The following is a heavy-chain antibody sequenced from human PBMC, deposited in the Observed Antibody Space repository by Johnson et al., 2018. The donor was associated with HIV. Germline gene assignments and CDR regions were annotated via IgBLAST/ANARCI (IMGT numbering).Heavy chain of an antibody. V-gene: IGHV3-20*04. J-gene: IGHJ3*02. Sequence: VQLVESGGGVVRPWGSLRLSCATSGFTFGDYGVSWIRQVPGKGLEWVSGINWNGGSTGYADSVKGRFTISRENAKNSLYLQMNSLRAEDTEVYYCAKDQWSSSWTNDAFDIWGQGTMVTVSS. CDR1: GFTFGDYG. D-gene: IGHD6-13*01. CDR2: INWNGGST. CDR3: AKDQWSSSWTNDAFDI.